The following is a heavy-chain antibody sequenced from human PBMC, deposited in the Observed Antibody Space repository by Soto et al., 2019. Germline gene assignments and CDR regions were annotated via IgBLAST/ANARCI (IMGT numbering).Heavy chain of an antibody. V-gene: IGHV4-59*01. J-gene: IGHJ5*01. D-gene: IGHD2-15*01. CDR2: MYYSGST. Sequence: SETLSLTCTVPGGSISSYYWSWIRQPPGKGLEWIGHMYYSGSTSYNSSLKSRVTISVDTSKSQLSLKLSSVTAADTAVFYCARVRDCSGGTCYSWWFDLWGQGTLVTVSS. CDR1: GGSISSYY. CDR3: ARVRDCSGGTCYSWWFDL.